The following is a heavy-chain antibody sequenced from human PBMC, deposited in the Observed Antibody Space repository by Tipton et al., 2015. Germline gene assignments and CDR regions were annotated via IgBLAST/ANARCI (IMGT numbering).Heavy chain of an antibody. J-gene: IGHJ4*02. Sequence: VQLVQSGAEVKKPGESLKISCKGSGYSFSNYWIGWVRQMPGKGLEWMGIIYPGDSHTRYNPSFQGQVTISADKSISTAYLHWSSLKASDTAMYYCARRHVYDYYLDNWGQGTLVIVSS. CDR1: GYSFSNYW. CDR2: IYPGDSHT. CDR3: ARRHVYDYYLDN. V-gene: IGHV5-51*01. D-gene: IGHD5/OR15-5a*01.